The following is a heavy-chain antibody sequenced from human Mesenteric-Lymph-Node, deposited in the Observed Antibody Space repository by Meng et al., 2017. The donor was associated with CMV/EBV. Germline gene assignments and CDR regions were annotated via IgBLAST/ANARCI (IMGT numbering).Heavy chain of an antibody. CDR1: FTVSSSH. CDR3: AREALTGRSNSKTQYYFDY. Sequence: FTVSSSHMSWVRQAPGKGLEWVSVIYPGESTDYADSVKGRFIISRDNSKNTLFLQVNSLRAEDTAVYYCAREALTGRSNSKTQYYFDYWGQGTLVTVSS. CDR2: IYPGEST. D-gene: IGHD4-23*01. J-gene: IGHJ4*02. V-gene: IGHV3-66*01.